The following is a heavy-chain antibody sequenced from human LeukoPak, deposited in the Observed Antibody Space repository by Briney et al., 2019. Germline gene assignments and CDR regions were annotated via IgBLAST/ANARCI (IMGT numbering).Heavy chain of an antibody. J-gene: IGHJ4*02. Sequence: GGSLRLSCAASGFTLNSYWMSWVRQAPGKGLEWVANVKQDGSDKYYVDSVKGRFTISRDNAKNSLYLQMNSLRAEDTAVYYCARLYYADSGTYNRPFDYWGQGTLVTVSS. CDR1: GFTLNSYW. CDR3: ARLYYADSGTYNRPFDY. V-gene: IGHV3-7*04. D-gene: IGHD3-10*01. CDR2: VKQDGSDK.